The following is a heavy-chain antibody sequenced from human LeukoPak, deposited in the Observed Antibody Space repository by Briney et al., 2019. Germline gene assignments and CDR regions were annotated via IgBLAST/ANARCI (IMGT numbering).Heavy chain of an antibody. J-gene: IGHJ4*02. Sequence: SETLSLTCTVSGGSISSYYWSWIRQPPGKGLEWIGYIYYSGSTNYNPSLKSRVTISVDTSKNQFSLKLSSETAADTAVYYCARRLLSGDSSAFDYWGQGTLVTVSS. V-gene: IGHV4-59*08. CDR3: ARRLLSGDSSAFDY. CDR1: GGSISSYY. CDR2: IYYSGST. D-gene: IGHD3-22*01.